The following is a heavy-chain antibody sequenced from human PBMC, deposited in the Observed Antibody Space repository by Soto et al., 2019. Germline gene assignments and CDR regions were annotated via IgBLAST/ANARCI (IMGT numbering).Heavy chain of an antibody. CDR3: ARAGSTMYRLHPHFDY. CDR1: GDSVSTNSGA. Sequence: QVQPQQSGPGLVKPSQTLSLTCAISGDSVSTNSGAWNWIRQSPSRGLEWLGRTFYRSRWYSDYADSVKGRININSDTSKNQFSLQLSSVTPEDTAVYYCARAGSTMYRLHPHFDYWGQGTLVTVSS. V-gene: IGHV6-1*01. J-gene: IGHJ4*02. CDR2: TFYRSRWYS. D-gene: IGHD3-9*01.